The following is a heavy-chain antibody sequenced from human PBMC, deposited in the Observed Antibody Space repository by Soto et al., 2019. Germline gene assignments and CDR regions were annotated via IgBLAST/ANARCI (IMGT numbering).Heavy chain of an antibody. CDR3: ARHQALRYFVTDYYYYGMDV. CDR2: INPNSGGT. J-gene: IGHJ6*02. V-gene: IGHV1-2*04. CDR1: GYTFTGYY. D-gene: IGHD3-9*01. Sequence: GASVKVSCKASGYTFTGYYMHWVRQAPGQGLEWMGWINPNSGGTNYAQKFQGWVTMTRDTSISTAYMELSRLRSDDTAVYYCARHQALRYFVTDYYYYGMDVWGQGTTVTVSS.